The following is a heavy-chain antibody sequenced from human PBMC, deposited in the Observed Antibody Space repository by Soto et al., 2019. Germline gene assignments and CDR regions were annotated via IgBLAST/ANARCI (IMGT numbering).Heavy chain of an antibody. Sequence: SGEVWCRASCDSVSNDYLHWVRQAPGQGFEWLGLISPFGGATAYAQRFRGRVTVTMDKSSTTFYLELSSLRSDDTAVYYCAKGRGGKTVANFGMDVWGQGVTVTVSS. J-gene: IGHJ6*02. CDR3: AKGRGGKTVANFGMDV. CDR1: CDSVSNDY. D-gene: IGHD3-16*01. V-gene: IGHV1-46*01. CDR2: ISPFGGAT.